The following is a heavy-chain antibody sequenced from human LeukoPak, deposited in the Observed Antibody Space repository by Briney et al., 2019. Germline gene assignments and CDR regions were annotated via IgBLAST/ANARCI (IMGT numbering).Heavy chain of an antibody. D-gene: IGHD5-12*01. CDR1: GYSISSGYY. J-gene: IGHJ4*02. CDR3: GGVRLLGLLDY. CDR2: IYHSGST. Sequence: SETLSLTCTVSGYSISSGYYWGWIRQPPGKGLEWIGSIYHSGSTYYNPSLKSRVTISVDTSKNQFSLKLSSVTAADTAVYYCGGVRLLGLLDYWGRETLVTVSS. V-gene: IGHV4-38-2*02.